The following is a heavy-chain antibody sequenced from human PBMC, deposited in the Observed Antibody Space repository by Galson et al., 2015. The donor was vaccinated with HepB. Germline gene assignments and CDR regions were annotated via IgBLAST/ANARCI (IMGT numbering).Heavy chain of an antibody. D-gene: IGHD2-15*01. Sequence: SLRLSCAASGFTFSNYWMNWVRQVPGKGLVWVARIKSDGSSTSYADSVKGRFTISRDNAKNTLYLQMNSLRVEDTAVFYCASSVVGSFDFWGQGATVTVSS. V-gene: IGHV3-74*01. CDR1: GFTFSNYW. CDR2: IKSDGSST. J-gene: IGHJ3*01. CDR3: ASSVVGSFDF.